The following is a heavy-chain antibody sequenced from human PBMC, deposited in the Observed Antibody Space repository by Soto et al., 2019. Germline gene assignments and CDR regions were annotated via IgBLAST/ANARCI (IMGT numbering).Heavy chain of an antibody. V-gene: IGHV3-74*01. CDR2: INGDGSVI. CDR3: VRDIR. Sequence: EVQLVESGGGLVQPGGSLRLSCAASGFTFRSSWMYWVRQTPGKGPVWVSCINGDGSVIYYADSVKGRFTISRDNARDTLNLQMNSLTTEDSAVYYCVRDIRWGQGTLVSVSS. CDR1: GFTFRSSW. J-gene: IGHJ4*02.